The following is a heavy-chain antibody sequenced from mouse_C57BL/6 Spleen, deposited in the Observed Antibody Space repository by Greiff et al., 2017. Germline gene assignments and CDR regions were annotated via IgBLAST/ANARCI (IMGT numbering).Heavy chain of an antibody. CDR1: GYAFSSSW. CDR2: IYPGDGDT. CDR3: ARWGYSNYPYWYFDV. J-gene: IGHJ1*03. V-gene: IGHV1-82*01. Sequence: QVQLQQSGPELVKPGASVKISCKASGYAFSSSWMNWVKQRPGKGLEWIGRIYPGDGDTNYNGKFKGKATLTADKSSSTAYMQLSSLTSEDSAVYFCARWGYSNYPYWYFDVWGTGTTVTVSS. D-gene: IGHD2-5*01.